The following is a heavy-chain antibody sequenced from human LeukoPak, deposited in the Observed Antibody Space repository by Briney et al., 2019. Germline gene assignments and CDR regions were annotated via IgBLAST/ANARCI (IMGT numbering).Heavy chain of an antibody. CDR2: ISSSGSTI. Sequence: GGSLRLSCAASGFTYSSYEMNWVRQAPGRGLEGVSYISSSGSTIYYADSVKGRFTISRVNAKNSLYLEMNSLRAEDTAVYYCARGRGDGYNYFVLDYWGQGTLVTVSS. CDR1: GFTYSSYE. D-gene: IGHD5-24*01. J-gene: IGHJ4*02. V-gene: IGHV3-48*03. CDR3: ARGRGDGYNYFVLDY.